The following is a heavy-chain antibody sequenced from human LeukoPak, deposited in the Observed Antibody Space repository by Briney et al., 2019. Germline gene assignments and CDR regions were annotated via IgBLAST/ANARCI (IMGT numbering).Heavy chain of an antibody. J-gene: IGHJ6*04. Sequence: GRSLRLSCAASGFTFSSYGMHWVRQAPGKGLEWVAVISYDGSNKYYADSVKGRFTISRDNSKNTLYLQMNSLRAEDTAVYYCAKGTDSGGYYGMDVWGKGTTVTVSS. CDR1: GFTFSSYG. CDR2: ISYDGSNK. CDR3: AKGTDSGGYYGMDV. D-gene: IGHD1-1*01. V-gene: IGHV3-30*18.